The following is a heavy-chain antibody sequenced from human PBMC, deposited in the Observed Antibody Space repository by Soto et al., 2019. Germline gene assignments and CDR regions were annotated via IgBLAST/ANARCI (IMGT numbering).Heavy chain of an antibody. J-gene: IGHJ6*03. CDR1: GFTFSDYS. V-gene: IGHV3-48*01. CDR2: ISSSSGTI. CDR3: VRALKQGSTTRLGMDV. Sequence: EVQLVESGGGLVQPGGSLRLSCTASGFTFSDYSMNWVRHAPGKGLEWVSYISSSSGTIHYADSVKGRFTISRDNAKSSLFLHMNSLRAEDTAVYSCVRALKQGSTTRLGMDVWGKGTTVTVSS. D-gene: IGHD2-2*01.